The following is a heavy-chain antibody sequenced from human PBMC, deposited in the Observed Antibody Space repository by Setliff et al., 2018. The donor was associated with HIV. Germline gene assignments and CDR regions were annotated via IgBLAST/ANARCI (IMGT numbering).Heavy chain of an antibody. CDR1: GYTFTRYA. D-gene: IGHD6-13*01. CDR3: ARDRDSLLIGYTPNNWFDP. Sequence: ASVKVSCKASGYTFTRYAIHWLRQAPGQSLEWMGWINADNGDTKYSQKSQGRLTITRDTSANTVYMELSSLGSEDTAVFYCARDRDSLLIGYTPNNWFDPWGQGTLVTVSS. J-gene: IGHJ5*02. CDR2: INADNGDT. V-gene: IGHV1-3*01.